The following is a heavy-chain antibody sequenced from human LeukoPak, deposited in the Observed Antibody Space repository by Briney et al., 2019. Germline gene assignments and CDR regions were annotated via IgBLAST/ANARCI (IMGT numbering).Heavy chain of an antibody. V-gene: IGHV3-23*01. J-gene: IGHJ5*02. CDR2: ISGSGGST. CDR1: GFTFSSYA. CDR3: AKMGGVSSTARGGFDP. D-gene: IGHD1-26*01. Sequence: GGSLRLSCAASGFTFSSYAMSWVRQAPGKGLEWVSAISGSGGSTYYADSVKGRFTISRDNSMNTLNLQMNSLRAEDTAMYYCAKMGGVSSTARGGFDPWGQGTLVTVSS.